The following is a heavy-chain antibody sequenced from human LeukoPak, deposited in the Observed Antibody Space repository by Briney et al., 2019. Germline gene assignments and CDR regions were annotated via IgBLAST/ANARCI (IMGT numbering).Heavy chain of an antibody. CDR2: MSYDGSNK. D-gene: IGHD1-1*01. Sequence: PGTSLRLSCAASGFTFGSYGMHWVRQAPGKGLEWVAVMSYDGSNKYYGDSVKGRFTISRDNSKNTLYLQMNSLRAEDTAVYYCAREVRLERSTSVYFYYYMDVWGKGTTVTVSS. CDR1: GFTFGSYG. J-gene: IGHJ6*03. V-gene: IGHV3-30*03. CDR3: AREVRLERSTSVYFYYYMDV.